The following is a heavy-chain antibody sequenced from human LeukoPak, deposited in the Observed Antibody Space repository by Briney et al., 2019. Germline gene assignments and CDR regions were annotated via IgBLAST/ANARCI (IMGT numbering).Heavy chain of an antibody. CDR3: ARARIAVAGRSNYYFDY. D-gene: IGHD6-19*01. V-gene: IGHV3-53*04. J-gene: IGHJ4*02. CDR1: GFTLSSNA. CDR2: IYSGGST. Sequence: PGRSLRLSCAASGFTLSSNAMHWVRQAPGKGLEWVSVIYSGGSTYYADSVKGRFTISRHNSKNTLYLQMNSLRAEDTAVYYCARARIAVAGRSNYYFDYWGQGTLVTVSS.